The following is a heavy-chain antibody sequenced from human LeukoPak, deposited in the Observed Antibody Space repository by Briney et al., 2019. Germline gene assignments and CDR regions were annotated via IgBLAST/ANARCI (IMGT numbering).Heavy chain of an antibody. CDR1: GYTFTSYG. V-gene: IGHV1-18*01. Sequence: ASVKVSCKASGYTFTSYGISWVRQAPGQGLEWMGWISAYNGNTNYAQKLQGRVTMTTDTSTSTAYMELRSLRSEDTAVYYCARDLEGYYGSGSSPDAFDIWGQGTMVTVSS. D-gene: IGHD3-10*01. J-gene: IGHJ3*02. CDR2: ISAYNGNT. CDR3: ARDLEGYYGSGSSPDAFDI.